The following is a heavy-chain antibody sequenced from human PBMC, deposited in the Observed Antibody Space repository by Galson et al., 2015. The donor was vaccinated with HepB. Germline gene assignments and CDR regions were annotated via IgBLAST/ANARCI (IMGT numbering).Heavy chain of an antibody. CDR3: GRDLTPIAPGGPDYYYYYMDV. Sequence: LSHTCPVSFGTLRSGRYYWCWVRRPAGKGLEWVGRIYTSGSTNYNPALKSRVTMSVDTSKNHFSLKLSSVTAADTAVYYCGRDLTPIAPGGPDYYYYYMDVWGKGTTVTVSS. V-gene: IGHV4-61*02. CDR1: FGTLRSGRYY. D-gene: IGHD6-13*01. CDR2: IYTSGST. J-gene: IGHJ6*03.